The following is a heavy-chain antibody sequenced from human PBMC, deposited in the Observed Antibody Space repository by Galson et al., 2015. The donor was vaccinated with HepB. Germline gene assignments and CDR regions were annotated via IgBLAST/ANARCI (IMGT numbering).Heavy chain of an antibody. V-gene: IGHV3-15*01. CDR1: GFTFSNAW. CDR2: IKSKTDGGTT. J-gene: IGHJ3*02. D-gene: IGHD1-26*01. Sequence: SVRLSCAASGFTFSNAWISWVRQAPGKGLEWVGRIKSKTDGGTTDYAAPVKGRFTISRDDSKNTLYLQMNSLKTEDTAVYYCTTDPFWFSGSLDAFDIWGQGTMVTVSS. CDR3: TTDPFWFSGSLDAFDI.